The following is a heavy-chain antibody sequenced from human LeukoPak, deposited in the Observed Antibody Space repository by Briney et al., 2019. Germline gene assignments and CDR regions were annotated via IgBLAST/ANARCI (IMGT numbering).Heavy chain of an antibody. CDR2: LYTRGST. CDR1: GGSISSYY. D-gene: IGHD1-26*01. Sequence: SETLSLTCTVSGGSISSYYWSWIRQPAGKGLEWVGRLYTRGSTNYNPSLKGRVTMSEDTSKNQFSLKLSSVTAADTAVYYCASSLYSGSYSWGQGTLVTVSS. J-gene: IGHJ4*02. V-gene: IGHV4-4*07. CDR3: ASSLYSGSYS.